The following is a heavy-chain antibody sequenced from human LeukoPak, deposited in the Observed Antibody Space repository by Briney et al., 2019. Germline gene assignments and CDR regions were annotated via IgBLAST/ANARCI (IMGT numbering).Heavy chain of an antibody. D-gene: IGHD3/OR15-3a*01. J-gene: IGHJ6*03. Sequence: GGSLRLSCAASGFTFSDYYMSWIRQAPGKGLEWVSYISSSGSTIYYADSVKGRFTISRDNSKNTLYLQMNSLRAEDTAVYYCAKPHPPYDCWSGYYPSYYYYYMDVWGKGTTVTVSS. CDR2: ISSSGSTI. CDR1: GFTFSDYY. CDR3: AKPHPPYDCWSGYYPSYYYYYMDV. V-gene: IGHV3-11*01.